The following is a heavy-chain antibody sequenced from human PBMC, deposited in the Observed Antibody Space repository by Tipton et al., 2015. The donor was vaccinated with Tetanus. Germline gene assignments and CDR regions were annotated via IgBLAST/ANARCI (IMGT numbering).Heavy chain of an antibody. Sequence: GLVKPSETLSLTCAVSGGSLSDYYWGWVRQSPGKGLEWIATVFYIGSTYYNPSLKSRVSILGDTSKNQFSLNLSSVTAADTAVYYCVRGRGLGAYSFGFEHWGQGALVTVSS. CDR2: VFYIGST. J-gene: IGHJ4*02. CDR3: VRGRGLGAYSFGFEH. V-gene: IGHV4-39*07. CDR1: GGSLSDYY. D-gene: IGHD5-12*01.